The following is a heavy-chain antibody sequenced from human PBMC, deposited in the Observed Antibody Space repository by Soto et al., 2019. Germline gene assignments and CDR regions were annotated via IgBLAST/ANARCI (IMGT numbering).Heavy chain of an antibody. J-gene: IGHJ6*02. CDR3: VRGYSGYDPGFYGMDV. V-gene: IGHV1-8*01. CDR1: RYTFTSYD. D-gene: IGHD5-12*01. Sequence: GASVKVACKASRYTFTSYDINWVRQAPGQGLEWMGWMNPNSGNTFYARNFQDRVTMTRSTSINTAYMELSSLRSDDTAVYFCVRGYSGYDPGFYGMDVWGQGTPVTVSS. CDR2: MNPNSGNT.